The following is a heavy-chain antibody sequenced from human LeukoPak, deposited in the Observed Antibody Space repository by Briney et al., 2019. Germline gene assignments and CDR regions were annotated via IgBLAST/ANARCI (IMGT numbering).Heavy chain of an antibody. CDR3: ARHKETCSGDYCYLDYFDY. V-gene: IGHV4-59*08. CDR2: TYYSGST. CDR1: GGSISSYY. J-gene: IGHJ4*02. D-gene: IGHD2-15*01. Sequence: SDTLSLTCTVSGGSISSYYWSWIRQPPGKGLEWIGYTYYSGSTNYNPSLENRVTISVDTSKKQFSLKLSSVTAADTAVYYCARHKETCSGDYCYLDYFDYWGQGTLVTVSS.